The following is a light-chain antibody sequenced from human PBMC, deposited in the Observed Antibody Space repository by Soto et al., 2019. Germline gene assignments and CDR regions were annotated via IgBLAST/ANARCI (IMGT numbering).Light chain of an antibody. CDR2: LGS. J-gene: IGKJ1*01. CDR1: QSLLHTSGDNY. CDR3: MQAQQIPRA. Sequence: DIVMPQSPLSLSVTPGEPASISCRSSQSLLHTSGDNYLDWYLQRPGQSPQLLIYLGSKRASGVSDRCSGSGSGTRFTLRISSVEAEDVGFYYCMQAQQIPRAFGQGTKVESK. V-gene: IGKV2-28*01.